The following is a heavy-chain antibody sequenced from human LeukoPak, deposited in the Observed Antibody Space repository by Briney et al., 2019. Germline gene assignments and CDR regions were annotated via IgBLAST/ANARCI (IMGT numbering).Heavy chain of an antibody. J-gene: IGHJ4*02. CDR2: IKQDGSEK. CDR1: GFTFSSYW. V-gene: IGHV3-7*01. Sequence: QPGGSLRLSCAASGFTFSSYWMSRVRQAPGKGLEWVANIKQDGSEKYYVDSVKGRFTISRDNAKNSLYLQMNSLRAEDTAVYYCAKDREVRNTGPFDYWGQGTLVTVSS. D-gene: IGHD2-8*02. CDR3: AKDREVRNTGPFDY.